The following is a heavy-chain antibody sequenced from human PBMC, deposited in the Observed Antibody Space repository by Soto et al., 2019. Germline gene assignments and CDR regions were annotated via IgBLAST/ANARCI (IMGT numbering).Heavy chain of an antibody. CDR3: ARDVSHRSGYSSSSGFDY. CDR1: GDSVSSNSAA. CDR2: TYYRSKWYN. V-gene: IGHV6-1*01. J-gene: IGHJ4*02. Sequence: PSQTLSLTCAISGDSVSSNSAAWNWISQSPSRGLEWLGRTYYRSKWYNDYAVSVKSRITINPDTSKNQFSLQLNSVTPEDTAVYYCARDVSHRSGYSSSSGFDYWGQGTLVTVSS. D-gene: IGHD6-13*01.